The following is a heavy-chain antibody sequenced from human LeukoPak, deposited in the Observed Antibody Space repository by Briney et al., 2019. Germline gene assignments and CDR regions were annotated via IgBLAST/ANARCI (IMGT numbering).Heavy chain of an antibody. J-gene: IGHJ4*02. CDR3: ARHSPLLCSGGSCYPTDY. CDR2: IGSGGSPI. CDR1: GFTFNIFE. Sequence: GGSLRLSCAASGFTFNIFEMNWFRQAPGKGLEWLSYIGSGGSPIYYADSVKGRFTISRDDAKNSVYLQMNSLRDEDTAVYYCARHSPLLCSGGSCYPTDYWGQGALVTVSS. V-gene: IGHV3-48*03. D-gene: IGHD2-15*01.